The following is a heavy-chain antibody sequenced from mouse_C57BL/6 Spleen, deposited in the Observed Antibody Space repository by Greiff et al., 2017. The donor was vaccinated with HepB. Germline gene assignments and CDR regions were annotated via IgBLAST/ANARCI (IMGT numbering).Heavy chain of an antibody. CDR2: INPSSGYT. Sequence: VQLQQSGAELAKPGASVKLSCKASGYTFTSYWMHWVKQRPGQGLEWIGYINPSSGYTKYNQKFKDKATLTADKSSSTAYMQLSSLTYEDSAVYYCASWTVTRDYAMDYWGQGTSVTVSS. CDR1: GYTFTSYW. CDR3: ASWTVTRDYAMDY. D-gene: IGHD2-1*01. J-gene: IGHJ4*01. V-gene: IGHV1-7*01.